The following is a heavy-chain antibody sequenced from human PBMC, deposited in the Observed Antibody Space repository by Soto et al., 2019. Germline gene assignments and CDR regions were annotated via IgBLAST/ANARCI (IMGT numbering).Heavy chain of an antibody. Sequence: EVQLLESGGGLVQPGGSLRLSCAASGFTFSSYAMSWVRQAPGKGLEWVSAISGSGGSTYYADSVKGRFTISRDNAKNTLYLQMNSLRAEDTAVYYCAKAVKEGYCSGGCCYSWNSWGQGTLVTVSS. CDR1: GFTFSSYA. J-gene: IGHJ4*02. V-gene: IGHV3-23*01. CDR2: ISGSGGST. D-gene: IGHD2-15*01. CDR3: AKAVKEGYCSGGCCYSWNS.